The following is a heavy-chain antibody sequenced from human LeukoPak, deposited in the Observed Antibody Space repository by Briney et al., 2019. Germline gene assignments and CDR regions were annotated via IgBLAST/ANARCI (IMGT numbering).Heavy chain of an antibody. CDR2: ISYDGSNK. CDR3: AKDLLGVFDP. CDR1: GFTFSSYG. Sequence: GRSLRLSCAASGFTFSSYGMHWVRQAPGKGLEWVAVISYDGSNKYYADSVKGRFTISRDNSKNTLYLQMNSLRAEDTAVYYCAKDLLGVFDPWGQGTLVTVSS. J-gene: IGHJ5*02. V-gene: IGHV3-30*18. D-gene: IGHD1-26*01.